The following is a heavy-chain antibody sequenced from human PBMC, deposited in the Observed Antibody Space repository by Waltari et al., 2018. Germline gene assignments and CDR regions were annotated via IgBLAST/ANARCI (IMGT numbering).Heavy chain of an antibody. J-gene: IGHJ5*02. CDR3: AKARAKLRFLEWLLST. D-gene: IGHD3-3*01. CDR2: ISYDGSNK. V-gene: IGHV3-30*18. CDR1: GFTFSSYG. Sequence: QVQLVESGGGVVQPGRSLRLSCAASGFTFSSYGMHWVRQAPGKGLEWVAVISYDGSNKCYADSVKCRFTISRDNSKNTLYLQMNSLRAEDTAVYYCAKARAKLRFLEWLLSTWGQGTLVTVSS.